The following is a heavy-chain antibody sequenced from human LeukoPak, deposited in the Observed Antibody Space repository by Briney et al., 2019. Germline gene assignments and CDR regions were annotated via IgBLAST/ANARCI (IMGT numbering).Heavy chain of an antibody. V-gene: IGHV1-69*05. D-gene: IGHD5-18*01. CDR1: GGTFSSYA. CDR2: IIPIFGTA. J-gene: IGHJ4*02. CDR3: AVTKSGYSYGSPSYYFDY. Sequence: SSVKVSCKASGGTFSSYAISWVRQAPGQGLEWMGGIIPIFGTANYAQKFKGRVTITTDESTSTAYMELSSLRSEDTAVYYCAVTKSGYSYGSPSYYFDYWGQGTLVTVSS.